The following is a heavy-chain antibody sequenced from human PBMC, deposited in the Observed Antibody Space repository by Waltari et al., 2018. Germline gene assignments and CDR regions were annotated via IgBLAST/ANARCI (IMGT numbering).Heavy chain of an antibody. CDR1: GYSSTSHW. Sequence: EVQLVQYGAEVKKPAESLRISCEGSGYSSTSHWISWVRQMPGKGLEWVGRIDPSDSFRNYGPAFEGHVTISVDQSLRTAYLQWDSLKASDTAIYYCVRHRTTYPLEIDYWGQGTLVTVSS. D-gene: IGHD2-2*01. CDR3: VRHRTTYPLEIDY. J-gene: IGHJ4*02. CDR2: IDPSDSFR. V-gene: IGHV5-10-1*01.